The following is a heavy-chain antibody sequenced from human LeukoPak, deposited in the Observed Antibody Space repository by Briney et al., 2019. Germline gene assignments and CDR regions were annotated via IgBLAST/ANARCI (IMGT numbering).Heavy chain of an antibody. V-gene: IGHV3-23*01. CDR2: IVTNGGST. J-gene: IGHJ6*02. D-gene: IGHD2-15*01. CDR3: ARDLGGYCSGGSCYDYYYGMDV. CDR1: GFILNIYG. Sequence: PGGSLRLSCAASGFILNIYGMTWVRQAPGRGLEWVSAIVTNGGSTYYADSVKGRFTISRDDSKNTLYLQMNSLRAEDTAVYYCARDLGGYCSGGSCYDYYYGMDVWGQGTTVTVSS.